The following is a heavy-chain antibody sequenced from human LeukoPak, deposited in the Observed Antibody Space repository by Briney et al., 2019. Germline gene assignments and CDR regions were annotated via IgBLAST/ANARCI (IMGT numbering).Heavy chain of an antibody. D-gene: IGHD6-13*01. CDR1: GFTFSSYS. CDR3: ARGPKIAAASGVDY. J-gene: IGHJ4*02. V-gene: IGHV3-48*01. Sequence: TGGSLRLSCAASGFTFSSYSMNWVRQAPGKGLEWVSYISSSSSTIYYADSVKGRFTISRDNAKNSLYLQMNSLRAEDTAVYYCARGPKIAAASGVDYWGQGTLVTVSS. CDR2: ISSSSSTI.